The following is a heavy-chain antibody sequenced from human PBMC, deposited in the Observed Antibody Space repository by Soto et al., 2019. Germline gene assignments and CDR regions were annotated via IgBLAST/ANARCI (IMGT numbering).Heavy chain of an antibody. D-gene: IGHD2-2*01. CDR3: ARDVPAAGYYYGMDV. CDR2: IIPIFGTA. J-gene: IGHJ6*02. Sequence: QVQLVQSGAEVKKPGSSVKVSCKASGGTFSSYAISWVRQAPGQGLEWMGGIIPIFGTANYAQKFQGRVKITADVSTSNSYMGLRSLRSWDTAVYYCARDVPAAGYYYGMDVWGQGTTVTVSS. V-gene: IGHV1-69*12. CDR1: GGTFSSYA.